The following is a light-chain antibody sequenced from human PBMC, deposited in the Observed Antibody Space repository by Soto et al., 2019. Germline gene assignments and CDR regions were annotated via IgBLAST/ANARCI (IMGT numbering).Light chain of an antibody. CDR3: SSYTSSSTLEV. CDR1: SSDVGGYNY. J-gene: IGLJ1*01. V-gene: IGLV2-14*01. Sequence: QSALTQPASVSGSPGQSITISCTGTSSDVGGYNYVSWYQQHPGKAPKLMIYEFSNRPSGVSNRFSGSKSGNTASLTISGLQAEDEANYYCSSYTSSSTLEVFVTGTKVTVL. CDR2: EFS.